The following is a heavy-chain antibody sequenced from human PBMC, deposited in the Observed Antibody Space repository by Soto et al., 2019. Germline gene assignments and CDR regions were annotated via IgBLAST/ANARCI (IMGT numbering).Heavy chain of an antibody. CDR2: ISYDGSNK. CDR3: AKDQYSNYYDSSGYYSLGY. D-gene: IGHD3-22*01. J-gene: IGHJ4*02. V-gene: IGHV3-30*18. Sequence: QVQLVESGGGVVQPGRSLRLSCAASGFTVSSYGMHWVRQAPGKGLEWVAVISYDGSNKYYADSVKGRFTISRDNSKNTLYLQMNSLRAEDTAVYYCAKDQYSNYYDSSGYYSLGYWGQGTLVTVSS. CDR1: GFTVSSYG.